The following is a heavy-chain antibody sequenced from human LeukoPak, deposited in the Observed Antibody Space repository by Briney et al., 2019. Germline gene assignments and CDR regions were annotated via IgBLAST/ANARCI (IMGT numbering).Heavy chain of an antibody. V-gene: IGHV3-30-3*01. J-gene: IGHJ3*02. Sequence: GRSLRLSCAASGFTFSSYAMHWVRQAPGKGLEWVAVISYDGSNKYYADSVKGRFTISRDNSKNTLYLQMNSLRAEDTAVYYCVRDAGIQLWVWDAFDIWGQGTMVTVSS. D-gene: IGHD5-18*01. CDR1: GFTFSSYA. CDR3: VRDAGIQLWVWDAFDI. CDR2: ISYDGSNK.